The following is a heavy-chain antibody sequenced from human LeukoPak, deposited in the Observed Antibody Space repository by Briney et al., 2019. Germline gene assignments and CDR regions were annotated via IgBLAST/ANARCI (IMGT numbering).Heavy chain of an antibody. V-gene: IGHV4-34*01. J-gene: IGHJ3*02. CDR3: ARQFLAYCGGDCYSGDAFDI. CDR1: GGSFSGYY. CDR2: INHSGST. D-gene: IGHD2-21*02. Sequence: SETLSLTCAVYGGSFSGYYWSWIRQPPGKGPEWIGEINHSGSTNYNPSLKSRVTISVDTSKNQFSLKLSSVTAADTAVYYCARQFLAYCGGDCYSGDAFDIWGQGTMVTVSS.